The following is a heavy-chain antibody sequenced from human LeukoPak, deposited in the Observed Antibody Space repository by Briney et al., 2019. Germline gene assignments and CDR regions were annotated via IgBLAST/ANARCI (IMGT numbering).Heavy chain of an antibody. D-gene: IGHD1-26*01. CDR1: GLTFSSDA. CDR2: VTRSGGSA. J-gene: IGHJ4*02. CDR3: AKTMGAIDHDY. Sequence: GGSLRLSCTSSGLTFSSDAMTWVRQAPGKGLEWVSTVTRSGGSAYYADSVKGRFTNSRDNSKKMLSLQMSSLRAEDTAVYYCAKTMGAIDHDYWGQGTLVTVSS. V-gene: IGHV3-23*01.